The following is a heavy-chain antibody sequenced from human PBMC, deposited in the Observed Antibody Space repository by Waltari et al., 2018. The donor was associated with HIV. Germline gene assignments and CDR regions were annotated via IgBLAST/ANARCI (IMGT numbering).Heavy chain of an antibody. D-gene: IGHD6-19*01. V-gene: IGHV3-9*01. CDR1: GFTFDDYA. Sequence: EVQLVESGGGLVQPGRSLRLSCAASGFTFDDYAMHWVRQAPGECLEWVSGISWNSGSIGYADSVKCRFTISRDNAKNSLYLQMNSLRAEDTALYYCAKDINGVAGYFDYWGQGTLVTVSS. CDR2: ISWNSGSI. J-gene: IGHJ4*02. CDR3: AKDINGVAGYFDY.